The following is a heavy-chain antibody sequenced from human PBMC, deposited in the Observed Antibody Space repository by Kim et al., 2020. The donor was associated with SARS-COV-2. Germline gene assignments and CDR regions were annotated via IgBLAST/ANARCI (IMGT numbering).Heavy chain of an antibody. J-gene: IGHJ4*02. V-gene: IGHV4-59*13. Sequence: SETLSLTCTVSGGTIRSNYYWNWIRQPPGKGLEWIGYIHYIGNTNYNPSLKSRVTMSVDTSKNQFSLKLSSVTAADTAVYYCARDSRYDSNSYYLNFDYWGQGILVTVSS. D-gene: IGHD3-22*01. CDR1: GGTIRSNYY. CDR3: ARDSRYDSNSYYLNFDY. CDR2: IHYIGNT.